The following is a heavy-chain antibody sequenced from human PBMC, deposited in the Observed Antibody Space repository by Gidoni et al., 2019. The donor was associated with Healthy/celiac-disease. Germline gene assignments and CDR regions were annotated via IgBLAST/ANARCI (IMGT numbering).Heavy chain of an antibody. CDR2: IKGKTDGGTT. V-gene: IGHV3-15*07. Sequence: EVQLVESGGGLVKPGGSLRLSCAASGFTFSNAWMNWVRQAPGKGLEWVGRIKGKTDGGTTDYAAPVKGRFTISRDDSKNTLYLQMNSLKTEDTAVYYCTTDKRSIYYYYGMDVWGQGTTVTVSS. J-gene: IGHJ6*02. CDR1: GFTFSNAW. CDR3: TTDKRSIYYYYGMDV.